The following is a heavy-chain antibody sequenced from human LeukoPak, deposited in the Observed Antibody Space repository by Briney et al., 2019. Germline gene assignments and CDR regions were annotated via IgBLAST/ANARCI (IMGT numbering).Heavy chain of an antibody. J-gene: IGHJ5*02. Sequence: PSETLSLTCTVSGGSISSGDYYWGWIRQPPGKGLEWIGYIYYSGSTYYNPSLKSRVTISVDTSKNQFSLTLSSVTAADTAVYYCARDAYYYGSGTFDPWGQGTLVTVSS. D-gene: IGHD3-10*01. CDR3: ARDAYYYGSGTFDP. V-gene: IGHV4-30-4*01. CDR2: IYYSGST. CDR1: GGSISSGDYY.